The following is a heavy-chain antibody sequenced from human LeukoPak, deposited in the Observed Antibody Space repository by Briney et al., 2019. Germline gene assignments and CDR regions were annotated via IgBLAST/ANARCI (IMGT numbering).Heavy chain of an antibody. J-gene: IGHJ5*02. V-gene: IGHV3-11*06. CDR1: GFTFSDYY. D-gene: IGHD3-10*02. Sequence: PGGSLRLSCAASGFTFSDYYMSWIRQAPGKGLEWVSYISSSNSYTNYADSVKGRFTISRDNAKNSLYLQMNSLRAEDTAVYYCARDVENYYVTFDPWGQGTLVTVSS. CDR2: ISSSNSYT. CDR3: ARDVENYYVTFDP.